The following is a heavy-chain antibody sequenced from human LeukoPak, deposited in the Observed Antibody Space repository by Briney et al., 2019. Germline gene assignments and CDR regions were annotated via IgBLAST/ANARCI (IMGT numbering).Heavy chain of an antibody. J-gene: IGHJ4*02. Sequence: GGSLRLSCAASGFTFSSYSMNWVRQAPGKGLEWVSSISSSSSYIYYADSVKGRFTISRDNAKNSLYLQMNSLRAEDTAVYYCARSKWFGEKHDYWGQGTLVTVSS. CDR3: ARSKWFGEKHDY. V-gene: IGHV3-21*01. CDR2: ISSSSSYI. D-gene: IGHD3-10*01. CDR1: GFTFSSYS.